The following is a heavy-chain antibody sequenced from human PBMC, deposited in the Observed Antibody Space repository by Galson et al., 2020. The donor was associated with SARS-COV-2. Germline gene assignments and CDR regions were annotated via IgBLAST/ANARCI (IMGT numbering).Heavy chain of an antibody. J-gene: IGHJ4*02. Sequence: GGSLRLSCAASGFTFGRPAMSWVRQAPGKGLEWVSTITDDGGVTYSSDSVRGRFTISRDNSKNTLSLQMNSLRAEDTAVYYCAKHYCSGGGCDYFDYWGQGTLVTVSS. CDR2: ITDDGGVT. CDR3: AKHYCSGGGCDYFDY. CDR1: GFTFGRPA. V-gene: IGHV3-23*01. D-gene: IGHD2-15*01.